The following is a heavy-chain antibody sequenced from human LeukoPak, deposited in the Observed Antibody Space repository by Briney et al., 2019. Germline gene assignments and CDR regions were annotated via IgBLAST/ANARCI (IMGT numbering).Heavy chain of an antibody. J-gene: IGHJ6*02. V-gene: IGHV5-51*01. CDR1: GYSFTSYW. CDR3: VRGGYLDWLSNYYYYGMDV. D-gene: IGHD3-9*01. Sequence: GESLKISCTVSGYSFTSYWIGWARQMPGKGLEWMGLIYPGDSDTRYSPSFQGQVTISADKSISTAYVQWSSLKASDTAMYYCVRGGYLDWLSNYYYYGMDVWGQGTTVTVSS. CDR2: IYPGDSDT.